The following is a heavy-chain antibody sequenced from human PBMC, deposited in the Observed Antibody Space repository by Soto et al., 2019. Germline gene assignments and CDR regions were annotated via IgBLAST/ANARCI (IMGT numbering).Heavy chain of an antibody. CDR3: ARSTFSIAEGYYYYGMDV. J-gene: IGHJ6*02. V-gene: IGHV1-2*04. Sequence: ASVKVSCKASGYTFTGYYMHWVRQAPGQGLEWMGWINPISGGTNYAQKFQGWVTMTRDTSISTAYMELSRLRSDDTAVYYCARSTFSIAEGYYYYGMDVWGQGTTVTVSS. D-gene: IGHD6-6*01. CDR1: GYTFTGYY. CDR2: INPISGGT.